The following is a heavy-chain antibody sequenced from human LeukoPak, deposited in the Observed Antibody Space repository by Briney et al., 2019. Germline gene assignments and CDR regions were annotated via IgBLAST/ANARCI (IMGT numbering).Heavy chain of an antibody. CDR2: ISSGSSAI. J-gene: IGHJ4*02. CDR1: GFTFTTYS. V-gene: IGHV3-21*04. CDR3: AKASVVTAIPFDY. Sequence: PGGSLRLSCEASGFTFTTYSMTWVRQAPGKGLEWVSIISSGSSAIFSADALKGRFTISRDNSKNTLYLQMNSLRAEDTAVYYCAKASVVTAIPFDYWGQGTLVTVSS. D-gene: IGHD2-21*02.